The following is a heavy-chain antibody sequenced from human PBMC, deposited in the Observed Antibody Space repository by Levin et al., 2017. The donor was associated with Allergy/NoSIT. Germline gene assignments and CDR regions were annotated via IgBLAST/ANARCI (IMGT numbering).Heavy chain of an antibody. V-gene: IGHV3-30*18. CDR3: AKGTIGAHYFDY. Sequence: GGSLRLSCAASGFTFSSYGMHWVRQAPGKGLEWVAVISYDGSNKYYADSVKGRFTISRDNSKNTLYLQMNSLRAEDTAVYYCAKGTIGAHYFDYWGQGTLVTVSS. D-gene: IGHD2-2*01. J-gene: IGHJ4*02. CDR1: GFTFSSYG. CDR2: ISYDGSNK.